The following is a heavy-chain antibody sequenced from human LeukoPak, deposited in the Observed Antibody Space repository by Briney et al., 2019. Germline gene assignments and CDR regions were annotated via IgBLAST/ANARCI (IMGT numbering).Heavy chain of an antibody. D-gene: IGHD7-27*01. CDR1: GASFSYDY. V-gene: IGHV4-34*01. CDR3: ARGVWAPRFDS. Sequence: SETLSLTCAVYGASFSYDYWSWIRQAPGKGLEWIGEINHSGSITYNPSLKSRVTISAEKSKSQFSLRLTSVTAADTAVYYCARGVWAPRFDSWGQGTLVTVSS. J-gene: IGHJ5*01. CDR2: INHSGSI.